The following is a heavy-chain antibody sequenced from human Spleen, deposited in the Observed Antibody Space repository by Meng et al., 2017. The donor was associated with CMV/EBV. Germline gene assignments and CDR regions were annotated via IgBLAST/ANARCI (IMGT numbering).Heavy chain of an antibody. CDR2: IYYSGST. V-gene: IGHV4-61*01. D-gene: IGHD2-2*02. CDR3: ARDGYCSSTSCYNYYYYGMDV. Sequence: SETLSLTCTVSGGSVSSGTYYWSWIRQPPGKGLEWIGYIYYSGSTSYNPPLKSRVTMSLETSKNQFSLKLSSVTAADTAVYYCARDGYCSSTSCYNYYYYGMDVWGQGTTVTVSS. J-gene: IGHJ6*02. CDR1: GGSVSSGTYY.